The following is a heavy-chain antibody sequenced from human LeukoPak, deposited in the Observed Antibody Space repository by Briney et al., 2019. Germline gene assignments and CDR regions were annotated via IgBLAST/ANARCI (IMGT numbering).Heavy chain of an antibody. Sequence: GGSLRLSCAASGFTLSSYWMSWVRQAPGKGLEWVANIKYDGSEKYYVDSVKGRFTISRDSAKNSLYLQMNSLRAEDTAVYYCTITEYGSGSYADYWGQGTLVTVSS. D-gene: IGHD3-10*01. J-gene: IGHJ4*02. CDR1: GFTLSSYW. V-gene: IGHV3-7*03. CDR2: IKYDGSEK. CDR3: TITEYGSGSYADY.